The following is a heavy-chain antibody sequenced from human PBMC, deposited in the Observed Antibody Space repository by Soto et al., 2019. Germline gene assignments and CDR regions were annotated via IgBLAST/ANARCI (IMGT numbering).Heavy chain of an antibody. J-gene: IGHJ5*02. CDR3: ARIVGADRRWFDP. CDR1: GYTFTNYG. Sequence: GASVKVSCKGSGYTFTNYGLTWVRQAPGQGLEWMGWISAYNGNTNYAQNLQGRVTMTTDTSTSTAYMELRSLRSDDTAVYYCARIVGADRRWFDPWGQGTLVTVSS. D-gene: IGHD1-26*01. V-gene: IGHV1-18*01. CDR2: ISAYNGNT.